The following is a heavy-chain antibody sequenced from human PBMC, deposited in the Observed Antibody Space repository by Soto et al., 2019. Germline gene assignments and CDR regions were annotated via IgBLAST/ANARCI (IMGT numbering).Heavy chain of an antibody. CDR3: AREATSSSYADFDY. CDR2: IYTSGST. D-gene: IGHD6-13*01. Sequence: SETLSLTCTVSGGSISSYYWSWIRQPAGKGLEWIGRIYTSGSTNYNPSLKSRVTMSVDTSKNQFSLKLSSVTAADTAVYYCAREATSSSYADFDYWGQGTLVTVSS. J-gene: IGHJ4*02. CDR1: GGSISSYY. V-gene: IGHV4-4*07.